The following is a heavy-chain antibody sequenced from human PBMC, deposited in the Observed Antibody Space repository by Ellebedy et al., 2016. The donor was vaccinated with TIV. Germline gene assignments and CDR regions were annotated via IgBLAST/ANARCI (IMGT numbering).Heavy chain of an antibody. Sequence: GGSLRLXXAASGFTFDDYAMHWVRQAPGKGLEWVSGISWNSGSIGYADSVKGRFTISRDNAKNSLYLQMNSLRAEDTAVYYCARDDYYGTFDYWGQGTLVTVSS. J-gene: IGHJ4*02. V-gene: IGHV3-9*01. CDR1: GFTFDDYA. D-gene: IGHD3-22*01. CDR2: ISWNSGSI. CDR3: ARDDYYGTFDY.